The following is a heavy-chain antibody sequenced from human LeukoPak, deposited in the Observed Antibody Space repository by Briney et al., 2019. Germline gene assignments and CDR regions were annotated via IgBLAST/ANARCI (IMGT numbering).Heavy chain of an antibody. CDR3: ALGSSSFSGWFDP. CDR1: GGSISSYY. D-gene: IGHD6-13*01. V-gene: IGHV4-59*01. CDR2: IYYSGST. Sequence: SETLSLACTVSGGSISSYYWSWIRQPPGKGLEWIGYIYYSGSTNYNPSLKSRVTISVDTSKNQFSLKLSSVTAADTAVYYCALGSSSFSGWFDPWGQGTLVTVSS. J-gene: IGHJ5*02.